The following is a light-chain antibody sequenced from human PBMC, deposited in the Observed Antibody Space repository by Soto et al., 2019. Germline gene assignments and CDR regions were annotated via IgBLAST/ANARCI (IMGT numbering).Light chain of an antibody. CDR1: SSNVGGYNY. J-gene: IGLJ2*01. Sequence: QSVLTQPASVSGSPGQWITISCTGTSSNVGGYNYVSWYQQLPGKAPKLMIYDVSSRPSGVSNRFSGSKSGNAASLTISGLQAEEAADYYWSSDTTLSSLVFGGGTKLTVL. CDR3: SSDTTLSSLV. V-gene: IGLV2-14*03. CDR2: DVS.